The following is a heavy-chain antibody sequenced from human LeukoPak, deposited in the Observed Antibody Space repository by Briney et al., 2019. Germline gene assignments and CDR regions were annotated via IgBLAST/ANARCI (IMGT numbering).Heavy chain of an antibody. D-gene: IGHD5-12*01. Sequence: GGSLRLSCAASGFTFSRYAMSWVRQAPAEGVERVSVISGSGENTHYADSVKGRFTISRDNSKNTLYLQMNSLRAEDTAVYYCARDLRGYSGYDSDFWGQGTLVTVSS. V-gene: IGHV3-23*01. CDR3: ARDLRGYSGYDSDF. J-gene: IGHJ4*02. CDR1: GFTFSRYA. CDR2: ISGSGENT.